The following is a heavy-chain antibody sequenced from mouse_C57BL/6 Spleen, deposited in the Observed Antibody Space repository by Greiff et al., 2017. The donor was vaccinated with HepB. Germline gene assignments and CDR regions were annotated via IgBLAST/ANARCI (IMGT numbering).Heavy chain of an antibody. D-gene: IGHD4-1*01. V-gene: IGHV1-80*01. J-gene: IGHJ4*01. CDR2: IYPGDGDT. CDR3: ARGGWDLYYAMDY. Sequence: QVQLQQSGAELLKPGASVKISCKASGYAFSSYWMNWVKQRPGKGLEWIGQIYPGDGDTNYNGKFKGKATLTADKSSSTAYMQLSSLTSEDSAVYFCARGGWDLYYAMDYWGQGTSVTVSS. CDR1: GYAFSSYW.